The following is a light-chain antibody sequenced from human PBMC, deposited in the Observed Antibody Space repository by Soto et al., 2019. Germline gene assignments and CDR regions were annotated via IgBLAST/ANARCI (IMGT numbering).Light chain of an antibody. Sequence: DIQMTQSPSTLSASVGDRVTITCRASQSISGFLSWYQQRPGRAPKLLIYAASSLQSGVPSRFSGSGSGTEFSLTISSLQPDDFATYYCQQYNHYWTFGQGTKVDI. V-gene: IGKV1-5*01. CDR2: AAS. CDR1: QSISGF. J-gene: IGKJ1*01. CDR3: QQYNHYWT.